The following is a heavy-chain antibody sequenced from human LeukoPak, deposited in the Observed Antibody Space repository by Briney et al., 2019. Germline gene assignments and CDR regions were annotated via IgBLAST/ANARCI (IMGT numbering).Heavy chain of an antibody. J-gene: IGHJ4*02. Sequence: ASVKVSCKASGYTFTSYYMHWVRQAPGQGLERMGIINPSGGSTSYAQKFQGRVTMTRDMSTSTVYMELSSLRSEDTAVYYCARSIVGATLYYFDSWGQGTLSPSPQ. CDR2: INPSGGST. CDR1: GYTFTSYY. CDR3: ARSIVGATLYYFDS. V-gene: IGHV1-46*01. D-gene: IGHD1-26*01.